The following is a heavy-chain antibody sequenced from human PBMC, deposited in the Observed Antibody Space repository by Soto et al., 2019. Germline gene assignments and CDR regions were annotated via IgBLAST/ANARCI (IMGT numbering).Heavy chain of an antibody. J-gene: IGHJ4*02. D-gene: IGHD2-15*01. V-gene: IGHV3-21*02. CDR2: ITSGSTYL. CDR1: GFTFSRTT. CDR3: ARDTLRGDFDY. Sequence: EVQLVESGGGLVKPGGSLRLSCKASGFTFSRTTMNWVRQAPGKGPEWVSSITSGSTYLYYAESVKGRFTIARDNAKNSLYLQMNRLRAEDTAVYYCARDTLRGDFDYWGQGTQVSVSS.